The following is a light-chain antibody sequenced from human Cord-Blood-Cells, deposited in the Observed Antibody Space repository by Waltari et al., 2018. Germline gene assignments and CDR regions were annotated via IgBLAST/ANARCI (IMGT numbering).Light chain of an antibody. V-gene: IGLV2-23*01. Sequence: QSALTQPASVSGSPGQSITISCTATSSDVGSYNLLSWYQQHPGKAPKLMIYEGSKRPSGVSNRFSGSKSGNTASLTISGLQAEDEVDYYCCSYAGSSWVFGGGTKLTVL. CDR1: SSDVGSYNL. CDR2: EGS. J-gene: IGLJ3*02. CDR3: CSYAGSSWV.